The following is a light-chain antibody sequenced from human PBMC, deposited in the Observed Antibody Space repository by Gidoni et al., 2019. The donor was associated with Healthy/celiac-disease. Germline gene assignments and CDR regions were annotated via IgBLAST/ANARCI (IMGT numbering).Light chain of an antibody. CDR3: QQYTNWPPSFT. J-gene: IGKJ3*01. CDR1: PHVTSN. V-gene: IGKV3-15*01. CDR2: GAS. Sequence: EIVMTQSPATLSVSPWERATLSCRASPHVTSNLAGYQQKPGPAPRLLISGASTRATGIPARFRGSGSGTEFTLTLSSLQSEDFAVYYCQQYTNWPPSFTFGPGTKVDIK.